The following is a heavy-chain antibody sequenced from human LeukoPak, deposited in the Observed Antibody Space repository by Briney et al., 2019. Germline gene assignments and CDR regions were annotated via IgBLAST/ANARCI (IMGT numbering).Heavy chain of an antibody. J-gene: IGHJ4*02. CDR2: IYYSGST. Sequence: SETLSLTCTASGGSISSSSYYWGWIRQPPGKGLGWIGSIYYSGSTYYNPSLKSRVTISVDTSKNQVSLKLSSVTAADTAVYYCAKIYSYGPEYYFDYWGQGTLVTVSS. CDR3: AKIYSYGPEYYFDY. V-gene: IGHV4-39*07. D-gene: IGHD5-18*01. CDR1: GGSISSSSYY.